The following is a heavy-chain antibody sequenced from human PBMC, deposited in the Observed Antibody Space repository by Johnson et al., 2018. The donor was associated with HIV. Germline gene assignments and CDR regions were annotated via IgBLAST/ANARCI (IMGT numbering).Heavy chain of an antibody. J-gene: IGHJ3*02. CDR1: GFTFSSYA. V-gene: IGHV3-30-3*01. D-gene: IGHD3-22*01. Sequence: VQLVESGGGVVQPGRSLRLSCAASGFTFSSYAMHWVRQAPGKGLEWVAVISYDGSNKYYADSVKGRFTISRDTSKNTLYLQMNSLRAEDTAVYYCARSTGPYSTYYYDSPDPDAFDIWGQGTMVTVSS. CDR3: ARSTGPYSTYYYDSPDPDAFDI. CDR2: ISYDGSNK.